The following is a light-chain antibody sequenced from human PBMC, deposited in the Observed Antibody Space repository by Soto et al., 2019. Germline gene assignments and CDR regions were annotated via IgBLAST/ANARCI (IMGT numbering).Light chain of an antibody. V-gene: IGLV4-69*01. CDR3: QTWGHGIKYV. CDR2: VNSDGSH. Sequence: VLTQSPSASASLGASVKLTCTLSSGHSSYAIAWHQQQPEKGPRYLMKVNSDGSHTKGDGIPDRFSGSSSGAERYLIISSLLAEDEADDYCQTWGHGIKYVFGTGTKLTVL. CDR1: SGHSSYA. J-gene: IGLJ1*01.